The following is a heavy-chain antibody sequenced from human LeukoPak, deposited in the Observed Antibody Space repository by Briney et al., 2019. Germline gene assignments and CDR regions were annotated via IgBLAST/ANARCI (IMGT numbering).Heavy chain of an antibody. D-gene: IGHD1-14*01. CDR1: GLTFSRFW. CDR3: ATLSYRRFDY. CDR2: INEDGNEK. V-gene: IGHV3-7*01. J-gene: IGHJ4*02. Sequence: PGGSLRLSCAASGLTFSRFWMIWIRPAPGKGLEWVATINEDGNEKWYADSVKGRFTISRDNARNSLYLQMNSLRAEDTAVYYCATLSYRRFDYWGQGALVTVSS.